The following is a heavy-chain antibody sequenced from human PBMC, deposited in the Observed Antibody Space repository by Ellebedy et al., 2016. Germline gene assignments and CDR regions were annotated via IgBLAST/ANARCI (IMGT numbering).Heavy chain of an antibody. CDR2: ISYDGSNK. CDR1: GFTFSSYG. V-gene: IGHV3-30*03. Sequence: GESLKISCAASGFTFSSYGMHWVRQAPGKGLEWVAVISYDGSNKYYADSVKGRFTISRDNSKNTLCLQMNSLRAEDTAVYYCARERVERGYSYGYPDYWGQGTLVTVSS. J-gene: IGHJ4*02. D-gene: IGHD5-18*01. CDR3: ARERVERGYSYGYPDY.